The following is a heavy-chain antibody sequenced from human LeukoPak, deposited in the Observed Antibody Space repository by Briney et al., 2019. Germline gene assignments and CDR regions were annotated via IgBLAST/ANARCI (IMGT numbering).Heavy chain of an antibody. D-gene: IGHD2-15*01. CDR1: GGSISTSSYY. CDR3: ARDLYCSGGSCYSQGWYYIDL. J-gene: IGHJ2*01. CDR2: IYYTGST. Sequence: PSETLSLTCTVSGGSISTSSYYWAWIRQTPGEGLEWIGSIYYTGSTYDHPSLKSRVTILVDTSKNQFSLKLSSVTAADTAVYYCARDLYCSGGSCYSQGWYYIDLWGRGTLVTVSS. V-gene: IGHV4-39*07.